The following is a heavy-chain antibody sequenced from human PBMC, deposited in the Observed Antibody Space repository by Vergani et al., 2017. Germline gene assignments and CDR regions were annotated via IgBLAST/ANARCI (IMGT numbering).Heavy chain of an antibody. D-gene: IGHD2-15*01. CDR2: MDYSGST. CDR3: ASKRGACRAAYCHSYDF. CDR1: GDSVISTDYH. J-gene: IGHJ4*02. V-gene: IGHV4-39*01. Sequence: QVQLQESGPGLVKPSETLSLTCTVSGDSVISTDYHWGWIRQPPGKGLDWIGSMDYSGSTSYNPSLESRISFSFETPKNQFSLRLTSVTAADTAVYYCASKRGACRAAYCHSYDFWGPGTLVGVSS.